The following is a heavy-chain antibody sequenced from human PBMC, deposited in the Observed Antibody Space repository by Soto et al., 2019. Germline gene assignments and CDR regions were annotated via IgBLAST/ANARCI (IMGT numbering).Heavy chain of an antibody. CDR3: ARDKRVRDYYYYYGMDV. CDR1: GGSISSGGYY. CDR2: IYYSGST. Sequence: QVQLQESGPGLVKPSQTLSLTCTVSGGSISSGGYYWSWIRQHPGKGLEWIGYIYYSGSTYYNPSLKSRVTISVDTSKNQFSLKLSSVTAADTAVYYCARDKRVRDYYYYYGMDVWGQGTTVTVSS. D-gene: IGHD3-10*01. J-gene: IGHJ6*02. V-gene: IGHV4-31*03.